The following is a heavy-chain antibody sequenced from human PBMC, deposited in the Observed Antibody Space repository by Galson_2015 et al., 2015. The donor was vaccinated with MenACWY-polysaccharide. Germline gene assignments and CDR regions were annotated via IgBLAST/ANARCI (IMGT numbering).Heavy chain of an antibody. Sequence: SLRLSCAAFGFIFSSYEMNWVRQAPGKGLEWVSHITSSTSAIYYADSVKGRFTISRDNAKNSLYLQMSSLRAEDTAVYYCARGSYGNGYGMDVWGQGTTVTVS. CDR2: ITSSTSAI. D-gene: IGHD1-26*01. J-gene: IGHJ6*02. CDR1: GFIFSSYE. CDR3: ARGSYGNGYGMDV. V-gene: IGHV3-48*03.